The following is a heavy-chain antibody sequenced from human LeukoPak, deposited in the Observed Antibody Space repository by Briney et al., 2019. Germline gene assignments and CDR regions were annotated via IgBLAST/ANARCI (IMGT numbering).Heavy chain of an antibody. Sequence: ASETLSLTCTVSGGSISSYYWSWIRQPPGKGLEWIGYIYYSGSTSYNPSLKSRVTTSVDTSKNQFSLKLSSVTAADTAVYYCARGREGEDYYYYYMDVWGKGTTVTVSS. CDR3: ARGREGEDYYYYYMDV. CDR2: IYYSGST. J-gene: IGHJ6*03. V-gene: IGHV4-59*01. CDR1: GGSISSYY. D-gene: IGHD3-10*01.